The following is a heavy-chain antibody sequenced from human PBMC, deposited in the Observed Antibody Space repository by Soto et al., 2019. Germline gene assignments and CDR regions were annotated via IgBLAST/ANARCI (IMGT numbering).Heavy chain of an antibody. D-gene: IGHD4-17*01. V-gene: IGHV4-39*01. Sequence: PSETLSLTCTVSGGSISGSSYYWGWIRQPPGKGLEWIGAIYYRGNTYFNPSLKSRVTISVDTSKNQFSLKLSSVTAADTAVYYCARHDYTDYILDYWGQGTLVTVSS. CDR1: GGSISGSSYY. CDR2: IYYRGNT. J-gene: IGHJ4*02. CDR3: ARHDYTDYILDY.